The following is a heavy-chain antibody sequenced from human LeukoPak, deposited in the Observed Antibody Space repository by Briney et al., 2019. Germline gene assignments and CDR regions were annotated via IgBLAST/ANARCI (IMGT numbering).Heavy chain of an antibody. V-gene: IGHV3-33*01. CDR2: IWYDGSNK. D-gene: IGHD2-2*02. CDR3: ARVGCSSTSCYNYYYYGMDV. Sequence: GGSLRLSCAASGFTFSSYGMHWVRQAPGKGLEWVAVIWYDGSNKYYADSVKGRFTISRDNSKNTLYLQMNSLRAEDTAVCYYARVGCSSTSCYNYYYYGMDVWGQGTTVTVSS. CDR1: GFTFSSYG. J-gene: IGHJ6*02.